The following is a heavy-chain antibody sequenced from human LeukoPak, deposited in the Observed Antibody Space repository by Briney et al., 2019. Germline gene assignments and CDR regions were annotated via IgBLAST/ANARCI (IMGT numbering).Heavy chain of an antibody. Sequence: GGSLRLSCAASGFTFSSYWMHWVRQAPGKGLVWVSRINSDGSSTSYADSVKGRFTISRDNAKNTLYLQMNSLRAEDTAVYYCAREAQWLDNWFDPWGQGTLVTVSS. CDR1: GFTFSSYW. D-gene: IGHD6-19*01. CDR2: INSDGSST. CDR3: AREAQWLDNWFDP. J-gene: IGHJ5*02. V-gene: IGHV3-74*01.